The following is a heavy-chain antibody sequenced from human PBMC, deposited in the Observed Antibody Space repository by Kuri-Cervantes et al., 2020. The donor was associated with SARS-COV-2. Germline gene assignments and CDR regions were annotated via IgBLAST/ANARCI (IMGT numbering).Heavy chain of an antibody. Sequence: GESLKISCAASGFTFSDYYMNWVRQAPGKGLEWVAVIWYDGSNKYYADSVKGRFTISRDNSKNTLYLQMNSLRAEDTAVYYCARDRGYGGLRYYFDYWGQGTLVTVSS. CDR2: IWYDGSNK. V-gene: IGHV3-33*08. CDR3: ARDRGYGGLRYYFDY. CDR1: GFTFSDYY. D-gene: IGHD5-12*01. J-gene: IGHJ4*02.